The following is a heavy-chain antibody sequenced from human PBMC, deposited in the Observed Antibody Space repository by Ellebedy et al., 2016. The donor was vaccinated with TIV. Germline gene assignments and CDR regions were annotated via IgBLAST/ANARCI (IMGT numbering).Heavy chain of an antibody. J-gene: IGHJ3*02. D-gene: IGHD3-22*01. CDR3: ASRAPHHQIKRITMIVVVTKDAFDI. V-gene: IGHV1-69*06. CDR2: IIPIFGTA. Sequence: SVKVSCXASGYSFTSYYMHWVRQAPGQGLEWMGGIIPIFGTANYAQKFQGRVTITADKSTSTAYMELSSLRSEDTAVYYCASRAPHHQIKRITMIVVVTKDAFDIWGQGTMVTVSS. CDR1: GYSFTSYY.